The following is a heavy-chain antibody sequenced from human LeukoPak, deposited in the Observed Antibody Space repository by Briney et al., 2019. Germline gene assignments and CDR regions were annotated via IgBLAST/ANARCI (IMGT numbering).Heavy chain of an antibody. CDR1: GGTFSSYT. J-gene: IGHJ4*02. CDR3: ARDSSWYLSY. D-gene: IGHD6-13*01. CDR2: IIPILGIA. Sequence: ALVKVSCKASGGTFSSYTISWVRQAPGQGLEWMGRIIPILGIANYAQKFQGRVTIAADKSTSTAYMELSSLRSEDTAVYYCARDSSWYLSYWGQGTLVTVSS. V-gene: IGHV1-69*04.